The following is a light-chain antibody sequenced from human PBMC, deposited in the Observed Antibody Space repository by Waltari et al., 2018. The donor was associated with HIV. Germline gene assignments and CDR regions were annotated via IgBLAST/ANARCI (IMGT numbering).Light chain of an antibody. J-gene: IGLJ1*01. CDR3: TSYTTGSTLVV. CDR2: EVS. V-gene: IGLV2-14*01. Sequence: QSALTQPDSVSGSPRQSITISCSGSGNDIGAYNFVSWYQQRPGKAPKLLIYEVSGRPSGVSSRFSGSKSGTTASLIISGLQAEDEGHYFCTSYTTGSTLVVFGTGTKVIVL. CDR1: GNDIGAYNF.